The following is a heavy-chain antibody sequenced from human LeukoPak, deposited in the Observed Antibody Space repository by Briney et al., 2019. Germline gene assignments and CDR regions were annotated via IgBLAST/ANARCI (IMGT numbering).Heavy chain of an antibody. Sequence: PGGSLRLSCAASGFTFSSYWMCWVRQAPGKGLEWVANIKQDGSEKYYVDSVKGRFTISRDNAKNSLYLQMSSLRAEDTAVYYCARDFWTGANTYYFEYWGQGTLVTVSS. D-gene: IGHD3/OR15-3a*01. CDR1: GFTFSSYW. CDR3: ARDFWTGANTYYFEY. V-gene: IGHV3-7*05. CDR2: IKQDGSEK. J-gene: IGHJ4*02.